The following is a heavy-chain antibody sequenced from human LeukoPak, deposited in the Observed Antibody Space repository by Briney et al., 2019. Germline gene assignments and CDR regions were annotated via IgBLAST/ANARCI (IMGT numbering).Heavy chain of an antibody. CDR2: IFPDDSDT. CDR1: GYSFTSYW. Sequence: PGESLNISCKGSGYSFTSYWIAWVRQMPGKGLEWMGIIFPDDSDTRYSPSFQGLVTISADKSISTAYLQWNSLKASDTAMYYCARHSDITVADSWGQGTLVTVSS. J-gene: IGHJ5*01. D-gene: IGHD6-19*01. V-gene: IGHV5-51*01. CDR3: ARHSDITVADS.